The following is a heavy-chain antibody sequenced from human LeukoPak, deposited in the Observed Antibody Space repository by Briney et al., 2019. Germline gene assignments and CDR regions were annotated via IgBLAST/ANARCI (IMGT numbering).Heavy chain of an antibody. Sequence: PGGSLTLLCAPSGFTFSDYYMSWMRQATGKGLEWVSYISSSGNTTYNAHSVKGRFSITRDNAKNSLYLQMNSLRAEDTAVYYCAELGITMIGGVWGKGTTVTISS. CDR1: GFTFSDYY. V-gene: IGHV3-11*04. CDR2: ISSSGNTT. CDR3: AELGITMIGGV. D-gene: IGHD3-10*02. J-gene: IGHJ6*04.